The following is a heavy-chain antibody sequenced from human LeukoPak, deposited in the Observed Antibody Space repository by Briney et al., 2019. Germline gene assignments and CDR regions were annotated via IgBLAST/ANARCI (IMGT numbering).Heavy chain of an antibody. CDR3: ARARNYYDSSGFYYEGDAFDI. CDR1: GGSISSYH. CDR2: IYSSGST. V-gene: IGHV4-59*13. J-gene: IGHJ3*02. Sequence: SETLSLTCTVSGGSISSYHWSWIRQPPGKGLESIGYIYSSGSTHYNPSLKSRVIISVDTSKNQFSLKLSSVTAADTAVYYCARARNYYDSSGFYYEGDAFDIWGQGTMVTVSS. D-gene: IGHD3-22*01.